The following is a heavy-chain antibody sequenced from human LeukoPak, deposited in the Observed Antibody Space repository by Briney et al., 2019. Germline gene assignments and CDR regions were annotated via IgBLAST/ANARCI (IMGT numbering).Heavy chain of an antibody. J-gene: IGHJ4*02. CDR3: ATSYSYGQRSPFDY. CDR2: INHSGST. Sequence: SETLSLTCAVYGGSFSGYYWSWIRQPPGKGLEWIGEINHSGSTNYNPSLKSRVTISVDTSKNQFSLKLSSVTAADTAVYYCATSYSYGQRSPFDYWGQGTLVTVSS. CDR1: GGSFSGYY. V-gene: IGHV4-34*01. D-gene: IGHD5-18*01.